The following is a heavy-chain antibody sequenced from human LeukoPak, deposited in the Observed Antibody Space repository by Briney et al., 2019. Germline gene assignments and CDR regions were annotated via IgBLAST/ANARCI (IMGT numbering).Heavy chain of an antibody. CDR3: ARGGRGFDP. Sequence: SETLSLTCTVSGDSITSNSFYWGWIRQPPGKGLEWIGSVYYSGSSYSNPSLKSRVTISVDTPKNQFSLELNSVTASDTAVYYCARGGRGFDPWGQGTLVTVSS. J-gene: IGHJ5*02. CDR1: GDSITSNSFY. V-gene: IGHV4-39*07. CDR2: VYYSGSS.